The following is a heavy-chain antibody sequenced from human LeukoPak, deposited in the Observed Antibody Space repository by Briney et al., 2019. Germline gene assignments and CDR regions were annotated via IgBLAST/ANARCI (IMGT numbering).Heavy chain of an antibody. Sequence: SETLSLTCTVSTGSISSYYWSWIRQPPGKGLEWIGYIYYSGSTNYNPSLKSRVTISVDTSKNQFSLKLSSVTAADTAVYYCARDSSSWYNFDIWGQGTMVTVSS. D-gene: IGHD6-13*01. V-gene: IGHV4-59*01. CDR3: ARDSSSWYNFDI. CDR1: TGSISSYY. CDR2: IYYSGST. J-gene: IGHJ3*02.